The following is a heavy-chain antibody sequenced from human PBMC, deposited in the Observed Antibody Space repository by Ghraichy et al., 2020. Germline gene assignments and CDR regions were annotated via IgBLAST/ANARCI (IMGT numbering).Heavy chain of an antibody. Sequence: ASVKVSCKASGYTFTGYYMHWVRQAPGQGLEWMGWINPNSGGTNYAQKFQGRVTMTRDTSISTAYMELSRLRSDDTAVYYCARGLGSFFNLYFDYWGQGTLVTVSS. J-gene: IGHJ4*02. D-gene: IGHD6-13*01. V-gene: IGHV1-2*02. CDR2: INPNSGGT. CDR3: ARGLGSFFNLYFDY. CDR1: GYTFTGYY.